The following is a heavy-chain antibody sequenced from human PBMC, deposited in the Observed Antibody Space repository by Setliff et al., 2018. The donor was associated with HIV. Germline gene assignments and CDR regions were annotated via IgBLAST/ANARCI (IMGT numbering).Heavy chain of an antibody. J-gene: IGHJ5*02. D-gene: IGHD3-10*01. CDR3: ARDRHSSGLGSYGP. Sequence: SETLSLTCTISGGSFSSYYWSWIRQPAGRGLGWIGRIYSSGTTNYNPSLKSRVTMSVDTSKNQFSLKLTSVTAADTAVYYCARDRHSSGLGSYGPWGPGTLVTVSS. CDR1: GGSFSSYY. V-gene: IGHV4-4*07. CDR2: IYSSGTT.